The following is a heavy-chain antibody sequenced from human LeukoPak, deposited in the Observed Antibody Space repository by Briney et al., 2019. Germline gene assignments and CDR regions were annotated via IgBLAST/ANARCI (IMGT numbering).Heavy chain of an antibody. CDR2: INPDGGRT. Sequence: ASVKVSCKASGYTFTSHHIHWVRQAPGQGLEWMGIINPDGGRTTYAPAFQGSVSMTRDTSTTTVYMELRSPTSEDTAVYYCARDKAKIPNYFDALDVWGQGTTVTVS. V-gene: IGHV1-46*03. D-gene: IGHD5-12*01. CDR3: ARDKAKIPNYFDALDV. CDR1: GYTFTSHH. J-gene: IGHJ6*02.